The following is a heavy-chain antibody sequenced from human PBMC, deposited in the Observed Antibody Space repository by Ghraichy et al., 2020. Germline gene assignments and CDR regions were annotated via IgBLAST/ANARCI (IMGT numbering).Heavy chain of an antibody. CDR2: VHTGGIT. Sequence: SQTISLTCTVSGGSIDNYCWTWIRQSAGKGLEYIGRVHTGGITRYNPSLESRVTMSLDTSKNQFSLRLTSVTAADTAIYYCARGLDSRVDWNFFDHWGQGTLVTVSS. D-gene: IGHD1-7*01. V-gene: IGHV4-4*07. CDR1: GGSIDNYC. J-gene: IGHJ5*02. CDR3: ARGLDSRVDWNFFDH.